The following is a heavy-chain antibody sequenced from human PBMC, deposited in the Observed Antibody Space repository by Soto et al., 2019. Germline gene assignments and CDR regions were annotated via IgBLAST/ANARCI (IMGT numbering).Heavy chain of an antibody. D-gene: IGHD1-7*01. CDR2: VSTDVNNK. CDR1: GFTFSLFT. Sequence: QVQLRESGGGVVQPGRSLRLSCAASGFTFSLFTLHWVRQPPGKGLDWVAVVSTDVNNKFYASAVKGRFTISRDNSKKTMYLQMNNLRHEDTAVYYCARGNLDVWGQGTTVTVSS. J-gene: IGHJ6*02. V-gene: IGHV3-30-3*01. CDR3: ARGNLDV.